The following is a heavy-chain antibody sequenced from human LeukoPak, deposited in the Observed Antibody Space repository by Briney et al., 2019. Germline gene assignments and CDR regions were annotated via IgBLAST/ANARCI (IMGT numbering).Heavy chain of an antibody. J-gene: IGHJ4*02. CDR1: GFAFSSYA. CDR2: ISGRDFST. D-gene: IGHD3-22*01. Sequence: GGSLRLSCAASGFAFSSYAMSWVRQAPGKGPEWVSSISGRDFSTYYADSVKGRFTFSRDNSKNTLYLQMNSLRAEDTAVYFCERERADDSGIQWGQGTLVTVSS. V-gene: IGHV3-23*01. CDR3: ERERADDSGIQ.